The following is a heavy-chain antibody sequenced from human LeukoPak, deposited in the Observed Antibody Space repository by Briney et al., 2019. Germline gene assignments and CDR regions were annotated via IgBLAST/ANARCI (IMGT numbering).Heavy chain of an antibody. J-gene: IGHJ4*02. V-gene: IGHV4-34*01. D-gene: IGHD3-22*01. CDR3: ARGGHYYDSSAYGFDY. CDR2: IVYSGST. Sequence: KSSETLSLTCAVFGGSFDGYYWTWIRQSPEKGLEWIGEIVYSGSTNYNPSLKSRVIISADTSKVQFSLTLSSVTAADTAVYYCARGGHYYDSSAYGFDYWGQGTLVTVSS. CDR1: GGSFDGYY.